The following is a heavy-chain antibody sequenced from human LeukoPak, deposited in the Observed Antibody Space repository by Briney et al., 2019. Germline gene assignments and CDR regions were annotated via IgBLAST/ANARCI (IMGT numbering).Heavy chain of an antibody. J-gene: IGHJ3*02. CDR1: GFTFSGYS. CDR3: ASGIQWLLQPWGAFDI. D-gene: IGHD6-19*01. Sequence: GGSLRLSCAASGFTFSGYSMNWVRQAPRKGLEWVSFISSTSRTTYYADSVKGRFTTSRDNGKNSLYLQMDSLTDEDTAVYYCASGIQWLLQPWGAFDIWGQGTMVTVSS. V-gene: IGHV3-48*02. CDR2: ISSTSRTT.